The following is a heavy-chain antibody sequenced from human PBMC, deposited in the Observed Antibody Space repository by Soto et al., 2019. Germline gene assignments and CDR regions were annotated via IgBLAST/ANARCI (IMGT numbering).Heavy chain of an antibody. V-gene: IGHV1-18*01. CDR2: ISTYNGIT. CDR3: VRGDTYYSEWCFQY. Sequence: QIQLVQSGAEVKKPGASVKVSCKTSGFTFKGYYIYWVRQAPGQGLELMGWISTYNGITQYTESLQDRVTMTIETSASTAHLELRSLTSEDTAVYFCVRGDTYYSEWCFQYWGQGTLVIVSS. J-gene: IGHJ4*02. CDR1: GFTFKGYY. D-gene: IGHD2-8*01.